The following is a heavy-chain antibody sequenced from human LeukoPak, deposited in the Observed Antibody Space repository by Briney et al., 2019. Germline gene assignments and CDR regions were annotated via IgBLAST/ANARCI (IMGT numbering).Heavy chain of an antibody. D-gene: IGHD6-6*01. CDR2: IYYSGST. CDR3: AKVDPDSSSDTGVIDQ. Sequence: SETLSLTCTVSGGSISSYYWSRIRQPPGKGLEWIGYIYYSGSTNYNPSLKSRVTISVDTSKNQFSPKLSSVTAADTAVYYLAKVDPDSSSDTGVIDQWGQGTLVNVSS. CDR1: GGSISSYY. J-gene: IGHJ4*02. V-gene: IGHV4-59*01.